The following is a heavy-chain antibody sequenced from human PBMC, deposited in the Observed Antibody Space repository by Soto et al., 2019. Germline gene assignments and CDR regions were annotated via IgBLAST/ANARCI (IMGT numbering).Heavy chain of an antibody. CDR1: GFTFNNFA. Sequence: EVQLLESGGGVVQPGGSLRLSCAASGFTFNNFAMSWVRQAPGKGLEWVSGIGGRDGTLLYTEPVKGRFAISRDNSNNTLYLQANSLRAEDAAVYHCTRGPYCDTSGCFLPNYYFAMDVWGRGTTVTVSS. D-gene: IGHD3-9*01. CDR2: IGGRDGTL. J-gene: IGHJ6*02. CDR3: TRGPYCDTSGCFLPNYYFAMDV. V-gene: IGHV3-23*01.